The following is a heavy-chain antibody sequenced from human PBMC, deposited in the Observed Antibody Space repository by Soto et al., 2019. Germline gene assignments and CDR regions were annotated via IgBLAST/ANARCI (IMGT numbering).Heavy chain of an antibody. CDR2: MNPYSGNT. CDR3: VRALLDYYSADYFDN. CDR1: GYTFTNND. D-gene: IGHD2-21*01. V-gene: IGHV1-8*01. Sequence: GASVKVSCKASGYTFTNNDINWVRQATGQGLEWMGWMNPYSGNTGYAQKFQGRVTMTRDNSITTAYMELSSLRSEDTAVYYCVRALLDYYSADYFDNWGQGTLVTVSS. J-gene: IGHJ4*02.